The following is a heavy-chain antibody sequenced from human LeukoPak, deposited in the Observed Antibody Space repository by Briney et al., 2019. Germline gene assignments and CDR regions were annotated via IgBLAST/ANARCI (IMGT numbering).Heavy chain of an antibody. J-gene: IGHJ3*02. D-gene: IGHD2-15*01. CDR2: INPSGGST. CDR1: GYTFTSYY. V-gene: IGHV1-46*01. CDR3: ARVVGWQGDAFDI. Sequence: ASVTVSCKASGYTFTSYYMHWVRQAPGQGLEWMGIINPSGGSTSYAQKFQGRVTMTRDTSTSTVYMELSSLRSEDTAVYYCARVVGWQGDAFDIWGQGTMVTVSS.